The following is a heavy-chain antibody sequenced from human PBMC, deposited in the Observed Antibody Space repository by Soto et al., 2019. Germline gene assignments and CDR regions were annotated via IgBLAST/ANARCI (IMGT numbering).Heavy chain of an antibody. Sequence: ASVKVSCKASGYTFTSYDINWVRQATGQGLEWMGWMNPNSGNTGYAQKFQGRVTMTRNTSISTAYMELSSLRSEDTEVYYCARVGYANYYDYGMDVWGQGTTVAVSS. V-gene: IGHV1-8*01. CDR2: MNPNSGNT. D-gene: IGHD5-12*01. CDR3: ARVGYANYYDYGMDV. CDR1: GYTFTSYD. J-gene: IGHJ6*02.